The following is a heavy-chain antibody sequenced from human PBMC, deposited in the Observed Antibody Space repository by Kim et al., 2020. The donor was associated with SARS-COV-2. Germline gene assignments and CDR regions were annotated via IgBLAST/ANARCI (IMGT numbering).Heavy chain of an antibody. V-gene: IGHV3-66*01. Sequence: GGSLRLSCAASGFTVSSNYMSWVRQAPGKGLEWVSAIYSGGSTYYAAAVKGRFTISRDNSKNTLHLQMNSMRAEDTAAYYCARESSSSWLYYYGMDVWG. CDR3: ARESSSSWLYYYGMDV. CDR1: GFTVSSNY. J-gene: IGHJ6*01. CDR2: IYSGGST. D-gene: IGHD6-13*01.